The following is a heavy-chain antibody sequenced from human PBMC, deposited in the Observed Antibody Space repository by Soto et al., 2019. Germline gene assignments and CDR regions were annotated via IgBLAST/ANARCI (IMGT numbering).Heavy chain of an antibody. V-gene: IGHV1-3*01. CDR2: INAGNGNT. CDR1: GYTFTSYA. D-gene: IGHD3-10*01. Sequence: QVQLVQSGAEVKKPGASVKVSCKASGYTFTSYAMHWVRQAPGQRLEWMGWINAGNGNTKYSQKFQGRVTITRDTSASTAYMELSSLRSDDTAVYYCASVGCGGEDWFDQWGQGTLVTVSS. J-gene: IGHJ5*02. CDR3: ASVGCGGEDWFDQ.